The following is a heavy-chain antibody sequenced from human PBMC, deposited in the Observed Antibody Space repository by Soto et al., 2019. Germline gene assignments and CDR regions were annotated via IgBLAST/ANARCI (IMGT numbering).Heavy chain of an antibody. Sequence: EVQLVESGGGLVQPGGSLRLSCAASGFTFSSYWMNWVRQAPGKGLEWVANIKQDGTEKHYVDSVKDRFTISRDNAERSLHLQLNSLSADDPAVYYCACATGWFIVEWGQGTLVTVSS. V-gene: IGHV3-7*02. CDR3: ACATGWFIVE. D-gene: IGHD6-19*01. CDR2: IKQDGTEK. CDR1: GFTFSSYW. J-gene: IGHJ4*02.